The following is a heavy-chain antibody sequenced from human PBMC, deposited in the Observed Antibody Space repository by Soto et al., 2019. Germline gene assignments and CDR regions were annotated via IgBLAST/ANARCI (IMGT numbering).Heavy chain of an antibody. J-gene: IGHJ3*02. D-gene: IGHD1-7*01. V-gene: IGHV3-23*02. CDR1: GFTFSSYS. CDR2: ITSSGGTT. CDR3: AKCMQAYWNYDAHHI. Sequence: RLSCAASGFTFSSYSMTWVRQAPGKGLEWVAHITSSGGTTYYGDSVKGRFTISRDTSRNTLYLQMNSLRAEDTALYYCAKCMQAYWNYDAHHIWGQGTVVTVSS.